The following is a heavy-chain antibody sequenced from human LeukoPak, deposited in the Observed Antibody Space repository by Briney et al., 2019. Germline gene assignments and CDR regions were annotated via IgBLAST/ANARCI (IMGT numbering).Heavy chain of an antibody. CDR2: ITGSGANT. Sequence: GGSLRLSCAASGFSFSSYWMHWVRQAPGKGLEWVSGITGSGANTYYAESVKGRFTVSRDNSKNALYLQMNNLRVEDTGIYYCASRTPDETYFAVADYWGQGTLVTVSS. CDR1: GFSFSSYW. V-gene: IGHV3-23*01. D-gene: IGHD2-15*01. J-gene: IGHJ4*03. CDR3: ASRTPDETYFAVADY.